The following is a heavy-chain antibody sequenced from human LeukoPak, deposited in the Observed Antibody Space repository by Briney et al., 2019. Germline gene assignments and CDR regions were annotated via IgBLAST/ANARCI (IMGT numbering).Heavy chain of an antibody. D-gene: IGHD6-13*01. V-gene: IGHV3-23*01. CDR2: ISGSGGNT. CDR1: GFTFSSHW. Sequence: GWSLRLSCAASGFTFSSHWMHWVRQTPGTGLVWVAVISGSGGNTYYADSLKGRFTISTDNSKNTVYLQMSSLRVDDTDVYYCAKAASSSWPSYYYGMDVWGQGTTVTVSS. J-gene: IGHJ6*02. CDR3: AKAASSSWPSYYYGMDV.